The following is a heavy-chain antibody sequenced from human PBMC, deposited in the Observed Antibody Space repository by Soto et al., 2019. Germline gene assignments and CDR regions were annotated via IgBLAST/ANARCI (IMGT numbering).Heavy chain of an antibody. D-gene: IGHD3-22*01. CDR1: GYTFTGYY. Sequence: GASVKASCKASGYTFTGYYMHWVRQAPGQGLEWMGWINPNSGGTNYAQKFQGWVTMTRDTSISTAYMELSRLRSDDTAVYYCARGAYYDSSGYFQHWGQGTLVTVSS. J-gene: IGHJ1*01. V-gene: IGHV1-2*04. CDR2: INPNSGGT. CDR3: ARGAYYDSSGYFQH.